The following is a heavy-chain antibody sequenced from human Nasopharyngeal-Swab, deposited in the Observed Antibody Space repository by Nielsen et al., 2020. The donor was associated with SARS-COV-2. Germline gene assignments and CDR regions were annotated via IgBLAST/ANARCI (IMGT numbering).Heavy chain of an antibody. Sequence: GGSLRLSCAASGFTFRSYAMGWVRQAPGKGLEWVSGISGGGGSTYYADSVEGRFTISRDNSNNTLYLQMNSLRGEDTALYYCAKNYGSGGYRSSNYYYDGMDVWGQGTTVTVSS. CDR3: AKNYGSGGYRSSNYYYDGMDV. D-gene: IGHD3-10*01. J-gene: IGHJ6*02. CDR2: ISGGGGST. CDR1: GFTFRSYA. V-gene: IGHV3-23*01.